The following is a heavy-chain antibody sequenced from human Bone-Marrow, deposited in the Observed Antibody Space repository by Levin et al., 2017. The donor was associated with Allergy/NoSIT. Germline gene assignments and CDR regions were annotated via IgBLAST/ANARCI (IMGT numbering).Heavy chain of an antibody. CDR2: IWYDGETK. D-gene: IGHD3-10*02. Sequence: GALRLSCAVSGFPFDSYGFHWVRQAPGKGLEWVAVIWYDGETKYYADSVKGRFTISRDDSKNMVYLQMSSLRADDTAVYYCARDYVSRLDYWGQGTLVTVSS. V-gene: IGHV3-33*01. CDR1: GFPFDSYG. J-gene: IGHJ4*02. CDR3: ARDYVSRLDY.